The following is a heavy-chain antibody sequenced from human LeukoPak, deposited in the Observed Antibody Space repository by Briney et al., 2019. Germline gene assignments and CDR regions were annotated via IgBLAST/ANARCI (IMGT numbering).Heavy chain of an antibody. V-gene: IGHV3-23*01. CDR1: GFTFSTYA. Sequence: GGSLRLSCAASGFTFSTYAINWVRQAPGKGLEWVSGISGSGGSAYYADSVKGRFTLSRDNSKNTLYLQMNSLRAEDTAVYYCAKERASYGVPGLFDYWGQGTLVTVSS. CDR3: AKERASYGVPGLFDY. CDR2: ISGSGGSA. D-gene: IGHD5-18*01. J-gene: IGHJ4*02.